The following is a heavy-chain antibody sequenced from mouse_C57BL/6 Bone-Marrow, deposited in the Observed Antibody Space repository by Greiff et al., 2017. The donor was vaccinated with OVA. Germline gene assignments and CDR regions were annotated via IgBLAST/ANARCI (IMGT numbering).Heavy chain of an antibody. CDR1: GYTFTSYW. V-gene: IGHV1-55*01. D-gene: IGHD1-1*01. CDR3: ARGGGSSAYWYFDV. CDR2: IYPGSGST. J-gene: IGHJ1*03. Sequence: VQLQQPGAELVKPGASVKMSCKASGYTFTSYWITWVKQRPGQGLEWIGDIYPGSGSTNYNEKFKGKATLTVDTSSSTAYMQLSSLTSEDSAVYYCARGGGSSAYWYFDVWGTGTTVTVSS.